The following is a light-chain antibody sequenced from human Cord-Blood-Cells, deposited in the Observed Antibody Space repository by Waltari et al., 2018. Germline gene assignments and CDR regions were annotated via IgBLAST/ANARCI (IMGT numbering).Light chain of an antibody. CDR2: AAS. CDR3: QQRYSTPYT. Sequence: DIQMTQSPSSLSASVGDRVTITCRASQSISSYLNWYQQKPGKAPKLLLYAASSLQSRVPSRFSGSRSETDFTLTISSLQPEDIATYYGQQRYSTPYTFGQGTKLEIK. CDR1: QSISSY. V-gene: IGKV1-39*01. J-gene: IGKJ2*01.